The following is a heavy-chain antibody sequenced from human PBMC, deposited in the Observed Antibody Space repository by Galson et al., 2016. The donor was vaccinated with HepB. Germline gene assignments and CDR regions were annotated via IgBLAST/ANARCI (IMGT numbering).Heavy chain of an antibody. CDR1: GLTFSGSA. CDR3: STLGYEYTDYYGVDV. V-gene: IGHV3-73*01. Sequence: SLRLSCAASGLTFSGSASHWVRQASGKGLEWVGRIRSKGNDYATEYGASVRGRFTISRDDSKNTAYLQMNSLKNEDTAVYYCSTLGYEYTDYYGVDVWGQGTTVTVSS. CDR2: IRSKGNDYAT. J-gene: IGHJ6*02. D-gene: IGHD3-16*01.